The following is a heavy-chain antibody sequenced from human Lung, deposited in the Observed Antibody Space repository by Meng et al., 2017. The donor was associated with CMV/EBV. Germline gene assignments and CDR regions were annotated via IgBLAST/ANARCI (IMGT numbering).Heavy chain of an antibody. V-gene: IGHV4-39*07. CDR1: GGSISSSSYY. J-gene: IGHJ6*02. CDR2: IYYSGST. D-gene: IGHD3-10*01. CDR3: AREGTMVRGVYYYYYGMEV. Sequence: SXTXSLXCTVSGGSISSSSYYWGWIRQPPGRGLEWIGTIYYSGSTYYNPSLKSRVTISLDTSKNQFSLKLSSVTAADTAVYYCAREGTMVRGVYYYYYGMEVWXQGTXVTVSS.